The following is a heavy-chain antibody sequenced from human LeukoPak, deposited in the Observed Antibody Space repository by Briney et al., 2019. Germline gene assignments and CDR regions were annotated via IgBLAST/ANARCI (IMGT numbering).Heavy chain of an antibody. Sequence: GGSLRLSCIASGFTFGDYAMSWFRQAPGKGQEWVGFIRSKAYGGTTEYAASVKGRFTISRDDSKSIAYLQMNSLKTEDTAVYYCTRDDFWSGYYPPRDYWGQGTLVTVSS. CDR3: TRDDFWSGYYPPRDY. CDR2: IRSKAYGGTT. V-gene: IGHV3-49*03. CDR1: GFTFGDYA. D-gene: IGHD3-3*01. J-gene: IGHJ4*02.